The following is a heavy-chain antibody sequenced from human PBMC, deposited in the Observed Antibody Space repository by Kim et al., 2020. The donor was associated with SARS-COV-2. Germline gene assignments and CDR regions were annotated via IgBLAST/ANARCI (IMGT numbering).Heavy chain of an antibody. J-gene: IGHJ3*02. Sequence: SETLSLTCTVSGGSISSGGYYWSWIRQHPGKGLEWIGYIYYSGSTYYNPSLKSRLTISVDTSKNQFSLKLSSVTAADTAVYYCARAPPRTMIVVLDAFDIWGQGTMVTVSS. V-gene: IGHV4-31*03. CDR2: IYYSGST. CDR3: ARAPPRTMIVVLDAFDI. CDR1: GGSISSGGYY. D-gene: IGHD3-22*01.